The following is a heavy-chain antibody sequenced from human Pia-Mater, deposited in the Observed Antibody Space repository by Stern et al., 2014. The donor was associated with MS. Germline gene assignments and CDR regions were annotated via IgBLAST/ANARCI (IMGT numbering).Heavy chain of an antibody. J-gene: IGHJ6*02. Sequence: EVQLVESGGGLVKPGGSLRLSCAASGFSFSTYSMTWVRQAPGKGLEWVSSITGSGTNTYYADLVKGRFTISRDNAKNSLYLQMNSLRAEDTAVYYCARDARRGDYYGLDVWGQGTTVTVSS. CDR1: GFSFSTYS. CDR3: ARDARRGDYYGLDV. CDR2: ITGSGTNT. V-gene: IGHV3-21*01. D-gene: IGHD3-10*01.